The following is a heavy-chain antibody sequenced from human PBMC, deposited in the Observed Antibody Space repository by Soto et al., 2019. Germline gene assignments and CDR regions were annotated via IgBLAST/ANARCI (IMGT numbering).Heavy chain of an antibody. D-gene: IGHD2-2*03. CDR1: GYTFIGYY. J-gene: IGHJ6*02. Sequence: ASVKVSCKASGYTFIGYYMHWVRQAPGQGLEWMGWISAYNGNTNYAQKLQGRVTMTTDTSTSTAYMELRSLRSDDTAVYYCARVDIVLVPAATIPYYYYGMDVWGQGTTVTVS. V-gene: IGHV1-18*04. CDR2: ISAYNGNT. CDR3: ARVDIVLVPAATIPYYYYGMDV.